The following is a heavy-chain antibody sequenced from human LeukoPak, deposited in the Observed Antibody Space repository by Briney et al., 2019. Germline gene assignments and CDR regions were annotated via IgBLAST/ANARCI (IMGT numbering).Heavy chain of an antibody. D-gene: IGHD2/OR15-2a*01. V-gene: IGHV3-30*19. Sequence: GGSLRLSCAASGVSFSSSGMHWVRQAPGKGLEWVASISYDATNKFYADSVKGRFTISRDNSKNTLYLQMNSLGAEDTAVYYCASIAETYLQPKHYFQHWGQGTLVTVSS. CDR3: ASIAETYLQPKHYFQH. CDR2: ISYDATNK. CDR1: GVSFSSSG. J-gene: IGHJ1*01.